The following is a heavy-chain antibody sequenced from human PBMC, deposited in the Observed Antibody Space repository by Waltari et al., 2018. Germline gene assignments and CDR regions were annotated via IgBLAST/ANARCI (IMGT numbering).Heavy chain of an antibody. CDR1: GGSIRSHY. D-gene: IGHD5-12*01. V-gene: IGHV4-59*11. CDR2: IYYSGST. CDR3: ARDRSATNSGYDYGLFDY. J-gene: IGHJ4*02. Sequence: QVQLQESGPGLVKPSETLSLTCTVSGGSIRSHYWTWIRQPPGKGLEWIGYIYYSGSTNYNPSLKSRVTISVDTSKNQFSLKLSSVTAADTAVYYCARDRSATNSGYDYGLFDYWGQGTLVTVSS.